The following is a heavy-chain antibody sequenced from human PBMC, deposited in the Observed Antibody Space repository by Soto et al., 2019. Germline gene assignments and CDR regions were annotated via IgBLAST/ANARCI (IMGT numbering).Heavy chain of an antibody. J-gene: IGHJ4*02. CDR1: GGSISSHY. V-gene: IGHV4-59*11. Sequence: SETLSLTCTVSGGSISSHYWSWIRQPPGKRLEWIGYIYYSGSTNYNPSLKSRVTISVDTSKNQFSLKLSSVTAADTAVYYCARERSMHFDYWGQGTLVTVSS. CDR3: ARERSMHFDY. CDR2: IYYSGST.